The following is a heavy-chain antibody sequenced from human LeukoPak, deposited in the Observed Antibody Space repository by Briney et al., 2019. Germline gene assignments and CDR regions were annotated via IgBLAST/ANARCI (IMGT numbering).Heavy chain of an antibody. D-gene: IGHD3-22*01. V-gene: IGHV3-21*01. CDR2: IFSGSGYT. Sequence: GGSLRLSCEASLFTFSSYTMTSLRQAPGKGLKGVSSIFSGSGYTYFSDSVKGRFTVSRDNAKNSLFLQMNSLRGEDTAIYYCARDQGDSSAYYDDASDVWGQGTMVTVSS. J-gene: IGHJ3*01. CDR3: ARDQGDSSAYYDDASDV. CDR1: LFTFSSYT.